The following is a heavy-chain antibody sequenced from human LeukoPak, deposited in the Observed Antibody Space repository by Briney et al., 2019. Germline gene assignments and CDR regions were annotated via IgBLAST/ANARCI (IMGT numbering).Heavy chain of an antibody. V-gene: IGHV1-46*01. Sequence: ASVKVSCKASGYTFTSYYMHWVRQAPGQGLEWMGMINPSGGSTSYAQKFQGRVTMTRDTSTSTVYMELSSLRSEDTAVYYCARDLYYDSSGYLHAFDIWGQGTMVTVSS. CDR3: ARDLYYDSSGYLHAFDI. CDR2: INPSGGST. CDR1: GYTFTSYY. D-gene: IGHD3-22*01. J-gene: IGHJ3*02.